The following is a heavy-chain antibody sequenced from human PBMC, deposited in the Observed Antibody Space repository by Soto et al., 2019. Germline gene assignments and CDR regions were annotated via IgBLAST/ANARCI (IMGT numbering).Heavy chain of an antibody. Sequence: EVQLVESGEGLVQPGRSLRLSCAASGFTFDDYAMHWVRQAPGKGLEWVSGISWNSGSIGYADSVKGRFTISRDNAKNSLYLQMNSLRAEDTALYYCAKGNYGYDYIWGSYAPYYFDYWGQGTLVTVSS. CDR1: GFTFDDYA. D-gene: IGHD3-16*01. J-gene: IGHJ4*02. V-gene: IGHV3-9*01. CDR3: AKGNYGYDYIWGSYAPYYFDY. CDR2: ISWNSGSI.